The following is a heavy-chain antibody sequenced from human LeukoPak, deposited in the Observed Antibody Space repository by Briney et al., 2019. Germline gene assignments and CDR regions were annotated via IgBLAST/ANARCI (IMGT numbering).Heavy chain of an antibody. CDR3: ARVSDSSWYPKYYFDY. CDR1: GFTFSNYW. D-gene: IGHD6-13*01. J-gene: IGHJ4*02. V-gene: IGHV3-7*01. Sequence: PGGSLRLSCAASGFTFSNYWMNWVRQAPGKGLEWVANIKQDGSEKYYVDSGKGRFTISRDNAKNSLYLQMNSLRAEDTAVYYCARVSDSSWYPKYYFDYWGQGTLVTVSS. CDR2: IKQDGSEK.